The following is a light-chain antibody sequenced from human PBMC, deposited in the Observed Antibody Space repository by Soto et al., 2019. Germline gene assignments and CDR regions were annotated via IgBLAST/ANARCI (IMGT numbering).Light chain of an antibody. V-gene: IGKV2-28*01. CDR2: LGS. J-gene: IGKJ5*01. CDR1: LSLPHSKRNNN. Sequence: IFVAPFPHPPPDTPGEAASISCTSSLSLPHSKRNNNFGLFLQKPGQVPQLLISLGSNRASGVPARFSGSGSATDFTLNIARVEAEDFGVYYCMQALQSPYTFGQGTRLEIK. CDR3: MQALQSPYT.